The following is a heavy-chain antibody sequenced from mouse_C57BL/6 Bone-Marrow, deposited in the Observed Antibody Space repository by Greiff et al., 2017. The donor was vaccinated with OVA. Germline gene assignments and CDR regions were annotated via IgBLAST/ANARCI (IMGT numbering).Heavy chain of an antibody. CDR2: IDPETGGT. V-gene: IGHV1-15*01. CDR3: TSRLFAY. D-gene: IGHD1-2*01. Sequence: VHLVESGAELVRPGASVTLSCKASGYTFTDYEMHWVKQTPVHGLEWIGAIDPETGGTAYNQKFKGKAILTADKSSSTAYMELRSLTSEDSAVYYCTSRLFAYWGQGTLVTVSA. J-gene: IGHJ3*01. CDR1: GYTFTDYE.